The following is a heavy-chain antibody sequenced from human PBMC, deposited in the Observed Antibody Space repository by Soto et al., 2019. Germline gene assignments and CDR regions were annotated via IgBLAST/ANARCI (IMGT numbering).Heavy chain of an antibody. J-gene: IGHJ4*02. D-gene: IGHD3-16*01. CDR2: IHHDGGT. Sequence: LCGGSVSSNWWSWVRQPPGKGLEWIGEIHHDGGTNYNTSLKSRVSISLDNSKNQVSLEVTSVTAADTALYYCARERTGGFSLGYWGQGTLVTVSS. V-gene: IGHV4-4*02. CDR3: ARERTGGFSLGY. CDR1: GGSVSSNW.